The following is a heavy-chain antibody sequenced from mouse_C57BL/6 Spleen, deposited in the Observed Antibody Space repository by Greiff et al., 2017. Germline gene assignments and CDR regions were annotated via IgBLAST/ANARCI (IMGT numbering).Heavy chain of an antibody. CDR2: ISYDGSN. D-gene: IGHD1-1*01. V-gene: IGHV3-6*01. CDR3: ASFITTVVPGFAY. Sequence: EVQLQQSGPGLVKPSQSLSLTCSVTGYSITSGYYWNWIRQFPGNKLEWMGYISYDGSNNYNPSLKNRISITRDTSKNQFFLKLNSVTTEDTATYYCASFITTVVPGFAYWGQGTLVTVSA. CDR1: GYSITSGYY. J-gene: IGHJ3*01.